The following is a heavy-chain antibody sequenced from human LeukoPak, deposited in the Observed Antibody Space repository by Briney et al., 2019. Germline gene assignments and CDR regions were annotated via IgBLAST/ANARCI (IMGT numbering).Heavy chain of an antibody. CDR2: INPSGGST. J-gene: IGHJ6*03. Sequence: GASVKVSCKASGYTFTSYYMHWVRQAPGQGLEWMGIINPSGGSTSYAQKFQGRVTMTRDTSTSTVYMELSSLRSEDTAVYYCARRPSSSWSKKRPYYYYYYMDVWGKGTTVTVSS. CDR3: ARRPSSSWSKKRPYYYYYYMDV. CDR1: GYTFTSYY. V-gene: IGHV1-46*01. D-gene: IGHD6-13*01.